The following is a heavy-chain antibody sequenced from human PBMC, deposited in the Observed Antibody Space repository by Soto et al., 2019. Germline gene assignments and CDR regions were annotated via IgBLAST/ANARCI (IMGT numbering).Heavy chain of an antibody. CDR1: GFTFSSYA. CDR2: ISGSGGST. D-gene: IGHD1-1*01. V-gene: IGHV3-23*01. CDR3: ASHPASSGTAPYYFDY. Sequence: EVQLLESGGGLVQPGGSLRLSCAASGFTFSSYAMSWVRQAPGKGLEWVSAISGSGGSTYYADSVKGRFTISRDNSKNTLYLQMNSLRAEDTAVYYCASHPASSGTAPYYFDYWGQGTLVAVSS. J-gene: IGHJ4*02.